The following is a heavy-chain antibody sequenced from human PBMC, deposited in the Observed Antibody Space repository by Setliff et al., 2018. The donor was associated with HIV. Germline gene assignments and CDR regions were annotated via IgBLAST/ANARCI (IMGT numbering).Heavy chain of an antibody. CDR3: ARGGLLEWFFS. CDR2: SSTSGCT. CDR1: GGSISGNA. Sequence: SETLSLTCSVSGGSISGNAWSWIRQPPGKGLEWIGYSSTSGCTNCNPSLESRVTISVDTSKNQVSLKLRSVTAADTAFYYCARGGLLEWFFSWGQGSQVTSPQ. D-gene: IGHD3-3*01. V-gene: IGHV4-4*08. J-gene: IGHJ4*02.